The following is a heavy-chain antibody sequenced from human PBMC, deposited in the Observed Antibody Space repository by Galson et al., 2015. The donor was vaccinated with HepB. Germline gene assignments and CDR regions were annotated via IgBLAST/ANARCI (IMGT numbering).Heavy chain of an antibody. CDR2: IYYSGST. Sequence: ETLSLTCTVSGGSISSSSYYWGWIRQPPGKGLEWIGSIYYSGSTYYNPSLKSRVTISVDTSKNQFSLKLSSVTAADTAVYYCARALTYYYGSGSYPGAFDIWGQGTMVTVSS. CDR1: GGSISSSSYY. D-gene: IGHD3-10*01. CDR3: ARALTYYYGSGSYPGAFDI. J-gene: IGHJ3*02. V-gene: IGHV4-39*01.